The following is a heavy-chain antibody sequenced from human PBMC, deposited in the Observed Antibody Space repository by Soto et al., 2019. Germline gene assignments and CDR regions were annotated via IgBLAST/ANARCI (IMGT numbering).Heavy chain of an antibody. CDR1: GGSISSSNW. Sequence: QVQLQESSPGLVKPSGTLSLTCAVSGGSISSSNWWSWVRQPPGKGLEWIGEIYHSGSTNYNPSLKSRVTISVDKSKNQFSLKLSSVTAADTAVYYCARAGRGYCSGGSCYSGLHGMDVWGQGTTVTVSS. V-gene: IGHV4-4*02. D-gene: IGHD2-15*01. J-gene: IGHJ6*02. CDR3: ARAGRGYCSGGSCYSGLHGMDV. CDR2: IYHSGST.